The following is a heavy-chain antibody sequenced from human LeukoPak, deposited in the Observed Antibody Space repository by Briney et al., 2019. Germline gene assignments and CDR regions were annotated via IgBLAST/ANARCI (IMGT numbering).Heavy chain of an antibody. J-gene: IGHJ3*02. D-gene: IGHD6-6*01. CDR1: GFTFSSYW. V-gene: IGHV3-74*01. Sequence: QTGGSLRLSCAASGFTFSSYWMHWVRQVPGKGLVWVSRINTDGSSTRHADSVKGRFTISRDNAKNTLYLQINSLRAEDTAVYYCARAGARGAFDIWGQGTMVTVSS. CDR3: ARAGARGAFDI. CDR2: INTDGSST.